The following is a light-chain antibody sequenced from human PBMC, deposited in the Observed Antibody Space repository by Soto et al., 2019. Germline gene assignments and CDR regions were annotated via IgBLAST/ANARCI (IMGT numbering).Light chain of an antibody. CDR3: FSDASSRV. V-gene: IGLV2-11*01. CDR2: DVN. CDR1: SSDVGGYDY. J-gene: IGLJ2*01. Sequence: QSVLTQPRSVSGSPGQSVTISCTGTSSDVGGYDYFSWYQQHPGKAPKLMIFDVNKRPSGVPDRFSGSKYGNTVSLTISGRQAEDEADYSCFSDASSRVFCGGTKLTVL.